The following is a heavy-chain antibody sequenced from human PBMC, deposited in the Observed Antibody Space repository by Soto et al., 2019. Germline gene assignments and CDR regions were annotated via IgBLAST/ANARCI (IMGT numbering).Heavy chain of an antibody. J-gene: IGHJ5*02. D-gene: IGHD4-4*01. CDR1: GFSLSATGVG. CDR2: RWWDDDT. CDR3: ARNSQDVDGPPPGNNRSDR. Sequence: QITLKESGPAVVKPTQTLTVTCTFSGFSLSATGVGVGWIRQPPGKALEWLARRWWDDDTRYSASLKNRLNNAKDTAKTKVVLIMTNVDPADTGTYYCARNSQDVDGPPPGNNRSDRWGQGTLVTVSS. V-gene: IGHV2-5*02.